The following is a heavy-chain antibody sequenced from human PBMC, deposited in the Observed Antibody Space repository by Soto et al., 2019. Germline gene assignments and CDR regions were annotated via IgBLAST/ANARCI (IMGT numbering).Heavy chain of an antibody. V-gene: IGHV4-31*03. J-gene: IGHJ4*02. CDR1: GGSISSGGYF. CDR2: IYYSGRT. D-gene: IGHD6-13*01. Sequence: TLSLTCTVSGGSISSGGYFWSWVRQHPGAGLEWIGNIYYSGRTYYNPSLKSRVTISVDTSKNQFSLKLSSVTAADTAVYYCARFAREENPKVGSWYYFDYWGQGTRVTVSS. CDR3: ARFAREENPKVGSWYYFDY.